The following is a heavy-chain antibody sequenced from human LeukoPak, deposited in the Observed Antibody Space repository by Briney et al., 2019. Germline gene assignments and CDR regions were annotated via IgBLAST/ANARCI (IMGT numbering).Heavy chain of an antibody. CDR3: ARDIPRYCSGGSCLGAFDY. CDR1: GFTFSDYY. CDR2: ISSSGSTI. D-gene: IGHD2-15*01. V-gene: IGHV3-11*04. J-gene: IGHJ4*02. Sequence: GGSLRLSCAASGFTFSDYYMSWIRPAPGKGLEWVSYISSSGSTIYYADSVKGRFTISRDNAKNSLYLQMNSLRAEDTAVYYCARDIPRYCSGGSCLGAFDYWGQGTLVTVSS.